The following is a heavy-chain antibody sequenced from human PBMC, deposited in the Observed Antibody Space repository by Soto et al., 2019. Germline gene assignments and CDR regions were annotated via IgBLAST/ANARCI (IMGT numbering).Heavy chain of an antibody. Sequence: SETLSLTCTVSGGSISSYYWSWIRQPPGKGLEWIGYIYYSGSTNYNPSLKSRVTISVDTSKNQFSLKLSSVTAADTAVYYCARDKGGVYYDFWSGYPNYYYGMDVWGQGTTVTVSS. V-gene: IGHV4-59*01. CDR2: IYYSGST. D-gene: IGHD3-3*01. CDR1: GGSISSYY. CDR3: ARDKGGVYYDFWSGYPNYYYGMDV. J-gene: IGHJ6*02.